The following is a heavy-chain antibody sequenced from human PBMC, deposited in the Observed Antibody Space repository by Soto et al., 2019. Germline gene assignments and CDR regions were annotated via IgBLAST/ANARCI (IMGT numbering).Heavy chain of an antibody. Sequence: GGSLRLSCAASGFTFSSYSMNWVRQAPGKGLEWVSYISNSSSIIYYADSVKGRFTISRDNAKNSLYLQMNSLRAEDTAIYYCAGGVPAAMSSFQYWGQGTLVTVSS. CDR1: GFTFSSYS. V-gene: IGHV3-48*01. J-gene: IGHJ1*01. CDR2: ISNSSSII. CDR3: AGGVPAAMSSFQY. D-gene: IGHD2-2*01.